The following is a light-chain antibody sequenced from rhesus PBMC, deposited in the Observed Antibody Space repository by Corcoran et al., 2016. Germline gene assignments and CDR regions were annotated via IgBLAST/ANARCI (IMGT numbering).Light chain of an antibody. CDR2: GTS. CDR1: QSLLHSDGNTY. V-gene: IGKV2-72*01. Sequence: DIVMTQTPLSLPITPGEPASISCWPSQSLLHSDGNTYLHWYLQRPGQSPQLLIYGTSIRASGVPDRFSGSGSDTDVTLKISNVEAKDFGVCSCARATAFPLTFSGGAKVDVK. J-gene: IGKJ4*01. CDR3: ARATAFPLT.